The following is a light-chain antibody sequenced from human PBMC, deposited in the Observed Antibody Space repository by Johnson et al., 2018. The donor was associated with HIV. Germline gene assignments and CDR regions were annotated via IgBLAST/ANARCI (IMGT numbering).Light chain of an antibody. CDR2: ENN. V-gene: IGLV1-51*02. J-gene: IGLJ1*01. Sequence: QFVLTQPPSVSAAPGQRVNISCSGHSSNIENYYVSWYQQLPGAAPRLLIYENNKRPSGIPDRFSGSKSGASATLGITGLQTGDEADYYCGVWDPSLSPHYVFGTGTTITVL. CDR1: SSNIENYY. CDR3: GVWDPSLSPHYV.